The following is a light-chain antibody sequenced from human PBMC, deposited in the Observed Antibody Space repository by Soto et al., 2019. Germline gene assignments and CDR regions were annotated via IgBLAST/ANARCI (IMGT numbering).Light chain of an antibody. CDR1: SSDVGGYNY. CDR3: QSYDSSNQEV. CDR2: EVS. J-gene: IGLJ2*01. Sequence: QSALTQPPSASGSPGQSVTISCTGTSSDVGGYNYVSWYQQHPGKAPKLMIYEVSKRPSGVPDRFSGSKSGNTASLTVSGLQAEDEADYYCQSYDSSNQEVFGGGTKLTVL. V-gene: IGLV2-8*01.